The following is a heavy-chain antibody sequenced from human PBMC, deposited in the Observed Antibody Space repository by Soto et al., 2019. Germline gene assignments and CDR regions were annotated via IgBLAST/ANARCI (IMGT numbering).Heavy chain of an antibody. CDR3: ARGSGSLYYFDY. Sequence: EVQLVESGGGLIQPGGSLRLSCAASGFSVSTNYMTWVRQAPGKGLEWVSVIYSGGSTNYADSVKGRFTISRDNSKNTLYLQRNRLRAEDTAVYYCARGSGSLYYFDYWGQGTLVTVSS. J-gene: IGHJ4*02. D-gene: IGHD1-26*01. V-gene: IGHV3-53*01. CDR1: GFSVSTNY. CDR2: IYSGGST.